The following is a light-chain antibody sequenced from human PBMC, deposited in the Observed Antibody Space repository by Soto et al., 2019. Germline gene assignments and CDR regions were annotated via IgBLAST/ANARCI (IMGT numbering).Light chain of an antibody. J-gene: IGKJ4*01. V-gene: IGKV3-20*01. CDR3: QQYGSSPLT. Sequence: EIVLTQSPGTLSLSPGERATLSCRATQSVSTSYLAWYQQKPGQAPRLLIYGASSMATDIPDRFSGSGSGTDFTLTISRLEPEDCAVYCCQQYGSSPLTFGGGTKVEIK. CDR2: GAS. CDR1: QSVSTSY.